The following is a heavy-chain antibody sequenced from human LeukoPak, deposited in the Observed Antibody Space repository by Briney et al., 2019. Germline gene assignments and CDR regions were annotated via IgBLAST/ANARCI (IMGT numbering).Heavy chain of an antibody. V-gene: IGHV3-23*01. Sequence: GGSLRLSCAASGFTFSSYSMNWVRQAPGKGLEWVSAISGSGGSTYYADSVKGRFTISRDNSKNTLYLQMNSLRAEDTAVYYCAKGLGDAFDIWGQGTMVTVSS. CDR1: GFTFSSYS. J-gene: IGHJ3*02. D-gene: IGHD3-16*01. CDR3: AKGLGDAFDI. CDR2: ISGSGGST.